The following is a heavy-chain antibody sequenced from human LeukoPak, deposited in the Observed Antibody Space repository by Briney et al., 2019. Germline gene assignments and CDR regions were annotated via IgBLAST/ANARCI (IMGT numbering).Heavy chain of an antibody. Sequence: SETLSLTCTVSGGSISGFYWSWIRQPPGKGLEWIGYVHYSGRTTYNPSLKSRVTISVDTSKNQFSLKLRSVNAADTAVYYCAREVRGVIITTSDYYYYMDVWGKGTTVTVSS. CDR1: GGSISGFY. CDR2: VHYSGRT. J-gene: IGHJ6*03. D-gene: IGHD3-10*01. V-gene: IGHV4-59*12. CDR3: AREVRGVIITTSDYYYYMDV.